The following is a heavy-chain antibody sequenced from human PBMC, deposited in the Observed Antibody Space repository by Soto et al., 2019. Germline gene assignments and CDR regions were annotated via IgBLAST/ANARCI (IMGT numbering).Heavy chain of an antibody. CDR2: IRNKANSHTT. Sequence: EVQLVESGGGLVQPGGSLRLSCAASGFTFSDHYMEWVRQAPGKGLEWVGRIRNKANSHTTEYAASGKGRFTISRDDSQNSLYLQMNSLKIEDTAVYYGARWRVGDEHFDYWGQGTLVTVSS. D-gene: IGHD3-3*01. J-gene: IGHJ4*02. V-gene: IGHV3-72*01. CDR1: GFTFSDHY. CDR3: ARWRVGDEHFDY.